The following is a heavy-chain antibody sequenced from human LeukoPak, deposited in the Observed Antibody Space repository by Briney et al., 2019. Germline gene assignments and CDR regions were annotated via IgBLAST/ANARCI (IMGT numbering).Heavy chain of an antibody. D-gene: IGHD3-10*01. Sequence: QPGGSLRPSYPASGFTFSRYEMHSARQATGKGLEWVSAIGTAGDTHYPGSVKGRFTISRENAKNSLYLQMSSLRAGDTAVYYCARGYYYGSVSYWWLEYWGQGTLVTVSS. CDR1: GFTFSRYE. CDR3: ARGYYYGSVSYWWLEY. CDR2: IGTAGDT. V-gene: IGHV3-13*04. J-gene: IGHJ4*02.